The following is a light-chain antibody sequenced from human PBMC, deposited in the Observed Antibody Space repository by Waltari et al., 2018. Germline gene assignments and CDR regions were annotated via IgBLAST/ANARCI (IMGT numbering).Light chain of an antibody. V-gene: IGKV3-20*01. CDR2: GAA. CDR3: QQYGTSPRT. Sequence: DIVLTQSPGTLSLSPGERATLSCMASLHVRDAYIAWYQQRPGQAPRLLIYGAASTATGIPARFSGTGSGTDYSLTISRLEPEDFAVYFCQQYGTSPRTFGEGTKVEI. J-gene: IGKJ1*01. CDR1: LHVRDAY.